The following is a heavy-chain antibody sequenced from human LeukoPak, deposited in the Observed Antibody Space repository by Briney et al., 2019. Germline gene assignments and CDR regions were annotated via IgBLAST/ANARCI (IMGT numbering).Heavy chain of an antibody. CDR1: GSTFSSYS. CDR3: ARGENNYGYYYFDY. CDR2: ISSSSSYI. J-gene: IGHJ4*02. V-gene: IGHV3-21*01. D-gene: IGHD5-18*01. Sequence: PGGSLRLSCAASGSTFSSYSMNWVRQAPGKGLEWVSSISSSSSYIYYADSVKGRFTISRDNAKNSLYLQMNSLRAEDTAVYYCARGENNYGYYYFDYWGQGTLVTVSS.